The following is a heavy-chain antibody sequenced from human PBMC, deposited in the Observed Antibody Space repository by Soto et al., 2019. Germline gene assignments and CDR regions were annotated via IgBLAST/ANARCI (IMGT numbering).Heavy chain of an antibody. CDR2: IYHSGST. CDR3: ARDKRGFDP. D-gene: IGHD3-10*01. CDR1: GGSISSGYYY. V-gene: IGHV4-39*07. J-gene: IGHJ5*02. Sequence: SETLSLTCSVSGGSISSGYYYWSCIRQHPGKGLEWIGSIYHSGSTYYNPSLKSRVTISVDTSKNQFSLKLSSVTAADTVVYYCARDKRGFDPWGQGALVTVSS.